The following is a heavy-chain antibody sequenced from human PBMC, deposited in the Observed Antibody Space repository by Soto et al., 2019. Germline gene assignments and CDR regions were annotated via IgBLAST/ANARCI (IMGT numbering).Heavy chain of an antibody. CDR1: GGSISTGGYY. Sequence: SETLSLTCTVSGGSISTGGYYWSWIRQHPGKGLEWVGYIYYSGSSSYNLSLKGRLTISVDTSKNQFSLKLSSVTAADTAVYYCASTRDYFDHWGQGILVTSPQ. D-gene: IGHD1-1*01. V-gene: IGHV4-31*03. J-gene: IGHJ4*02. CDR3: ASTRDYFDH. CDR2: IYYSGSS.